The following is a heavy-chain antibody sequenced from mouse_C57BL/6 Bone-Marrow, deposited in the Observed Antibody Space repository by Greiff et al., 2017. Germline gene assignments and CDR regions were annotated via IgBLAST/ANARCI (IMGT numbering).Heavy chain of an antibody. CDR1: GYTFTDYN. D-gene: IGHD2-2*01. CDR2: INPNNGGT. CDR3: ARLVVWYFDV. V-gene: IGHV1-18*01. J-gene: IGHJ1*03. Sequence: VQLKQSGPELVKPGASVKIPCKASGYTFTDYNMDWVKQSHGKSLEWIGDINPNNGGTIYNQKFKGKATLTVDKSSSTAYMELRSLTSEDTAVYYCARLVVWYFDVWGTGTTVTVSS.